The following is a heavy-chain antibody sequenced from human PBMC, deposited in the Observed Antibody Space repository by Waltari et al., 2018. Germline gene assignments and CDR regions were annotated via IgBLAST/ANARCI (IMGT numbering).Heavy chain of an antibody. J-gene: IGHJ5*02. CDR1: GYSISSGYY. V-gene: IGHV4-38-2*01. D-gene: IGHD6-19*01. Sequence: QVQLQESGPGLVKPSETLSLTCAVSGYSISSGYYWGWIRQPPGKGLEWIGSIYHSGSTYYNPSLKSRVTISVDTSKNQFSLKLSSVTAADTAVYYCARPIAVAGTGWFDPWGQGTLVTVSS. CDR2: IYHSGST. CDR3: ARPIAVAGTGWFDP.